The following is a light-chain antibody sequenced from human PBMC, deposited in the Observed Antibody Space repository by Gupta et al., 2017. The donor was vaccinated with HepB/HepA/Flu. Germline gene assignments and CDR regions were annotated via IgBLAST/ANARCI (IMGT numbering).Light chain of an antibody. CDR1: QYIGKF. CDR3: QQSYNTPFT. Sequence: DIQMTQSPSSLSASVGDRVTITCRASQYIGKFLNWYQQKPGKAPNLLIYAASSMQSGVPSRFSGSGSGTDFTLTISRLQPEDFATYYCQQSYNTPFTFGHGTKVEIK. V-gene: IGKV1-39*01. CDR2: AAS. J-gene: IGKJ3*01.